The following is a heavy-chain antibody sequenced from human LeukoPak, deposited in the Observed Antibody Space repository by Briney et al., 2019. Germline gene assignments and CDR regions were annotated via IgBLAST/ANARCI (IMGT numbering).Heavy chain of an antibody. CDR3: AKEESVYCSSTSCYGAFDY. CDR1: GFTFGIYA. J-gene: IGHJ4*02. V-gene: IGHV3-23*01. D-gene: IGHD2-2*01. CDR2: ISGSGGST. Sequence: GGSLRLSCAASGFTFGIYAMSWVRQAPGKGLEWVSAISGSGGSTYYADSVKGRFTISRDNSKNTLFLQMNSLRAEDTAVYYCAKEESVYCSSTSCYGAFDYWGQGTLVTVSS.